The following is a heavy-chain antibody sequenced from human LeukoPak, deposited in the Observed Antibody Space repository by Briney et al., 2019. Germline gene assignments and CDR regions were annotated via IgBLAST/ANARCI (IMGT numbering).Heavy chain of an antibody. CDR3: ATYSTINAREFQY. Sequence: PGGSLRLSCEASGFTFSNYWMSWVRQAPGKGLEWVANTKYDGSEKYYADSVTGRFTISRDNGKNSLYVQMNSLTVEDTAVYYCATYSTINAREFQYWGQGTLVTVSS. J-gene: IGHJ1*01. D-gene: IGHD4-11*01. V-gene: IGHV3-7*01. CDR2: TKYDGSEK. CDR1: GFTFSNYW.